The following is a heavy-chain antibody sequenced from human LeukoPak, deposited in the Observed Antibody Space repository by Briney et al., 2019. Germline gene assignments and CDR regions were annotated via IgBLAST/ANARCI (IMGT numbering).Heavy chain of an antibody. CDR3: AKDHDNGDYYYYFDS. D-gene: IGHD2-21*02. J-gene: IGHJ4*02. CDR1: GFTFSRSA. V-gene: IGHV3-23*01. CDR2: IIYSGGAT. Sequence: PGGSLRLSCAASGFTFSRSAMTWVRQGPGTGLEFVASIIYSGGATYYADSVKGRFTISRDNSKNTLYLQMNSLRAEDTALYYCAKDHDNGDYYYYFDSWGQGTLVTVSS.